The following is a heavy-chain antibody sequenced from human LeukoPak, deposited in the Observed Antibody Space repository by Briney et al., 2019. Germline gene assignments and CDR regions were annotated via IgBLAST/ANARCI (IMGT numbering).Heavy chain of an antibody. CDR1: GFTFSDYS. CDR3: ARRHGNRWYVDY. J-gene: IGHJ4*02. V-gene: IGHV3-48*01. D-gene: IGHD6-13*01. CDR2: ISSTSATM. Sequence: PGGSLRLSCLASGFTFSDYSMNWVRQAPGKGLEWVSYISSTSATMYHADSVKGRFTISRDNAKNSLYLQMNSLRAEDTAVYYCARRHGNRWYVDYWGQGTLVTVSS.